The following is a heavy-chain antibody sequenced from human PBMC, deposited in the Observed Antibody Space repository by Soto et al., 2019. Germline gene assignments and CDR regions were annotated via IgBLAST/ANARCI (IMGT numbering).Heavy chain of an antibody. J-gene: IGHJ4*02. V-gene: IGHV4-59*08. CDR3: ASLYSSGLFYFDY. Sequence: SEPLSVTYTVSCASIISYYWSWILHPTGKGLEWIGYIYYSGSTNYNPSLKSRVTISVDTSKSHFSLELNSVTAADTAVYYCASLYSSGLFYFDYWGQGTLVTVSS. CDR1: CASIISYY. CDR2: IYYSGST. D-gene: IGHD6-19*01.